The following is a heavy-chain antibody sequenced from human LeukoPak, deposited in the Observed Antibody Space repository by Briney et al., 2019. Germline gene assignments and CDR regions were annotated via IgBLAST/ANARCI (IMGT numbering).Heavy chain of an antibody. D-gene: IGHD6-6*01. Sequence: GGSLRLSCAASGFTFSSYWMHWVRQPPGKGLVWVSRISTDGSSTTYADSVKGRFTVSRDSAKNTLYLQMNSLRAEDTAAYYCAREYSSSSGRVFDCWGQGTLVTVSS. J-gene: IGHJ4*02. V-gene: IGHV3-74*01. CDR1: GFTFSSYW. CDR3: AREYSSSSGRVFDC. CDR2: ISTDGSST.